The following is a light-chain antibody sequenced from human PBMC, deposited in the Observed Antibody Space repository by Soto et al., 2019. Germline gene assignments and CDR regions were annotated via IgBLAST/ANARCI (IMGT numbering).Light chain of an antibody. V-gene: IGKV3-20*01. CDR2: GAS. Sequence: EIVLTQSPGPLSLSPGERATLSCRASQSVSSSYLAWYQQTPGQAPRLLIYGASSRDTGIPDRFSGSGSGTDFTLTISRLEPEDFAVYYCQPYGSSPTFGQGTKVEIK. J-gene: IGKJ1*01. CDR1: QSVSSSY. CDR3: QPYGSSPT.